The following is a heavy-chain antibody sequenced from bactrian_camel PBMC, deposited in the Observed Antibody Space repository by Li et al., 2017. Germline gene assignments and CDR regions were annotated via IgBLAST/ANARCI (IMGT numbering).Heavy chain of an antibody. CDR1: GYTYSTYY. J-gene: IGHJ6*01. CDR2: IDSDGVA. D-gene: IGHD6*01. V-gene: IGHV3S67*01. CDR3: AADYARRSGGRKTCWRVGGKGLPDFGY. Sequence: VQLVESGGGSVQTGGSLRLSCTPSGYTYSTYYLGWFRQVPGKEREGVATIDSDGVADYSASVQGRFTISKDNAKNTLYLQMTSLKPEDTAKYYCAADYARRSGGRKTCWRVGGKGLPDFGYWGQGTQVTVS.